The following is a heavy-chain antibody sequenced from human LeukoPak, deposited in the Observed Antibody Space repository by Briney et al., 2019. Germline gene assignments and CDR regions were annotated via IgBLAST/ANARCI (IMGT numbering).Heavy chain of an antibody. CDR2: ISGSGGST. CDR3: AKGVGYCSGGSCQQFDY. V-gene: IGHV3-23*01. D-gene: IGHD2-15*01. Sequence: GGTLRLSCAASGFTFSGYGMSWVRQAPGKGLKWVSAISGSGGSTYYADSVKGRITISRDNSKNTLCLQMNSLRAEDTAVYYCAKGVGYCSGGSCQQFDYRGQGTLVTVSS. CDR1: GFTFSGYG. J-gene: IGHJ4*02.